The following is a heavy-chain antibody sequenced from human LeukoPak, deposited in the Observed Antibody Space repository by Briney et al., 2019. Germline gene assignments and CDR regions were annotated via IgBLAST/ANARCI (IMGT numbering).Heavy chain of an antibody. D-gene: IGHD5-24*01. J-gene: IGHJ4*02. CDR3: APEGDGYILFDY. CDR2: ISYDGSNT. Sequence: GGSLRLSCAASGFTFTNCGMHWVRKAPGKGQAWVAVISYDGSNTYYADSVKGRFTISRDNSKNTLYLQMNSLRVEDTAVYSCAPEGDGYILFDYWGQGTLVTVSS. V-gene: IGHV3-30*03. CDR1: GFTFTNCG.